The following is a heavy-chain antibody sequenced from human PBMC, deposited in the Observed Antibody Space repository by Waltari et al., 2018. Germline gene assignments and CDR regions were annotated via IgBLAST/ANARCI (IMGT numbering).Heavy chain of an antibody. Sequence: EVQLVDSGGDMVQPGGSRNRPCAGSGSTLSGSSIHWVRQAPGKGLEWVGRIRSEANSYATAFAASVNGRFTIFRDDSKKTAYLQMNTLMSEDTALYYCTRSGTTTVAFDIWGQGTMVTVSS. CDR2: IRSEANSYAT. CDR3: TRSGTTTVAFDI. CDR1: GSTLSGSS. D-gene: IGHD1-1*01. J-gene: IGHJ3*02. V-gene: IGHV3-73*01.